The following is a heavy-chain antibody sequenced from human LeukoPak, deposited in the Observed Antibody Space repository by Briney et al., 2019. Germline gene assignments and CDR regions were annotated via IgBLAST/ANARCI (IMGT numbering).Heavy chain of an antibody. D-gene: IGHD6-25*01. CDR2: VYYGRSP. V-gene: IGHV4-39*02. Sequence: SETLSLTCTVSGDSISRSTYYWAWIRQPPGKGLGWIGSVYYGRSPYFNPSLESRATISVDTSKNHFSLKMSSVTAADTAVYYCARSSGTGTFSYWDQGTLVTVSS. J-gene: IGHJ4*02. CDR3: ARSSGTGTFSY. CDR1: GDSISRSTYY.